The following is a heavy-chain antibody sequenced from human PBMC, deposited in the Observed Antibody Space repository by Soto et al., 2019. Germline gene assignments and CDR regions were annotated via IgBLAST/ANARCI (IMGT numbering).Heavy chain of an antibody. D-gene: IGHD3-16*01. J-gene: IGHJ6*02. CDR2: ISSSGSTI. V-gene: IGHV3-48*03. Sequence: GGSLRLSCAASGFTFSSYEMNWVRQAPGKGLEWVSYISSSGSTIYYADSVKGRFTISRDNAKNSLYLQMNSLRAEDTAVYYCARDYDYVWGSYDYYYYYGMDVWGQGTTVTVSS. CDR1: GFTFSSYE. CDR3: ARDYDYVWGSYDYYYYYGMDV.